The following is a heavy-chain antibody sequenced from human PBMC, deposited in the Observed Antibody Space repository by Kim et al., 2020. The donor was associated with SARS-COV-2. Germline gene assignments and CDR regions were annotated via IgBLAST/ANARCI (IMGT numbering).Heavy chain of an antibody. CDR3: ARDLEWSTNYRVVL. J-gene: IGHJ2*01. CDR1: GYTFTDFY. D-gene: IGHD3-10*01. Sequence: ASVKVSCKASGYTFTDFYIHWVRQAPGQGLEWMGWMNTENADANYAQKFQGRVTITLDTSSTTAYLELSSLKPDDSAVYYCARDLEWSTNYRVVLWG. CDR2: MNTENADA. V-gene: IGHV1-2*02.